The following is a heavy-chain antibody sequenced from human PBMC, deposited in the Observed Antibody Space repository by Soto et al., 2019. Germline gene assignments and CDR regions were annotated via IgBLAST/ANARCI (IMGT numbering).Heavy chain of an antibody. V-gene: IGHV1-69*13. CDR3: ARLVVTIFGVIAYYYNGMDV. CDR2: IIPIFGTA. Sequence: GASVKVSCKASGGTFSSYAISWVRQAPGQGLEWMGGIIPIFGTANYAQKFQGRVTITADESTSTAYMELSSLRSEDTAVYYCARLVVTIFGVIAYYYNGMDVWGQGTTVTVSS. D-gene: IGHD3-3*01. J-gene: IGHJ6*02. CDR1: GGTFSSYA.